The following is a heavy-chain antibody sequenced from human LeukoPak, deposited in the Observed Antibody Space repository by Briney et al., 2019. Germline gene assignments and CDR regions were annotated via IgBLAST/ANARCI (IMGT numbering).Heavy chain of an antibody. V-gene: IGHV4-34*01. D-gene: IGHD6-19*01. CDR1: GGSFSGYY. CDR3: ARTPGIAVAWYYFDY. J-gene: IGHJ4*02. CDR2: INHSGST. Sequence: SETLSLTCAVYGGSFSGYYWSWIRQPPGKGLEWIGEINHSGSTNYNPSLKSRVTISVDTSKNQFSLKLSSVTAADTAVYYCARTPGIAVAWYYFDYWGQGTLVTVSS.